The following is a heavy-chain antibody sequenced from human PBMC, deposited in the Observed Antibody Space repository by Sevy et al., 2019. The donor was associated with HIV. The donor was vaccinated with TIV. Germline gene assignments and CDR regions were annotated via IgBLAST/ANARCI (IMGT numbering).Heavy chain of an antibody. J-gene: IGHJ4*02. CDR1: EFSFSTYW. V-gene: IGHV3-7*01. D-gene: IGHD3-16*01. CDR2: MNQDGTER. CDR3: VREGLGGFSYSLDC. Sequence: GGSLRLSCAASEFSFSTYWMTWVRQAPGKGLEWVATMNQDGTERDYVDSVKGRFTISRDNTKTSLFLQTNSLSAEDTGVYYCVREGLGGFSYSLDCWGQGTLVTVSS.